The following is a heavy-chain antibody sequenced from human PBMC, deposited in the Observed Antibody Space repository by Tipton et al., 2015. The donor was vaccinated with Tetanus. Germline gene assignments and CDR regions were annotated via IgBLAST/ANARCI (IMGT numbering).Heavy chain of an antibody. CDR2: INPSGGGT. J-gene: IGHJ4*02. D-gene: IGHD6-19*01. V-gene: IGHV1-46*01. CDR3: ARATDPSGWTYFDF. CDR1: GFHFSRPF. Sequence: QSGAEVKKPGASVKLSCATSGFHFSRPFIHWVRQAPGHGLEWMGLINPSGGGTTYAQKFRARVTITRDTATSTVYMELSSLTSQDTAVYYCARATDPSGWTYFDFWGQGTLVPVSP.